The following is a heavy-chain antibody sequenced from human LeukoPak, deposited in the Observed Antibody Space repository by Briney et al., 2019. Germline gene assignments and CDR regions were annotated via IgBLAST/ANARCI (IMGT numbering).Heavy chain of an antibody. Sequence: GGSLRLSCAASGFTFSSYEMNWVRQAPGKGLEWVSYISSSGSTIYYADSVKGRFTISRDNAKNSLYLQMNSLRAEDTAVYYCAKDTRSSGSPCLDYWGQGTLVTVSS. CDR3: AKDTRSSGSPCLDY. V-gene: IGHV3-48*03. J-gene: IGHJ4*02. CDR1: GFTFSSYE. CDR2: ISSSGSTI. D-gene: IGHD6-19*01.